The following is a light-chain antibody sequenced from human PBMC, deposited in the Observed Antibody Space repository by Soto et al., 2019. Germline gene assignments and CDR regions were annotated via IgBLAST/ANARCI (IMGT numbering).Light chain of an antibody. CDR2: EAT. J-gene: IGLJ3*02. CDR3: SLYASSNTCM. CDR1: SSDIGRYNL. Sequence: QSALTQPASVSGSPGQSITISCTGTSSDIGRYNLVSWYQQHPGKPPKLMIYEATKRPSGVPNRFSGSKSGNTASLTISGLQAEDEADYYCSLYASSNTCMFGGGTKLTVL. V-gene: IGLV2-23*01.